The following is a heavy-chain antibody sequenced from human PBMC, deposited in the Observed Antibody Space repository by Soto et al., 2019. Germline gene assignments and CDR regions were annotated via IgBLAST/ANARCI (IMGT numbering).Heavy chain of an antibody. Sequence: RLSCAASGFTFSNYWMYWVRQVPGKGLVWVSRINSDGTRASYGDSAKGRFTISRDNAKNTLYLQMNSLRADDTAVYYCARAHSGPDWGQGTLVTVSS. CDR1: GFTFSNYW. D-gene: IGHD2-15*01. CDR2: INSDGTRA. V-gene: IGHV3-74*01. CDR3: ARAHSGPD. J-gene: IGHJ4*02.